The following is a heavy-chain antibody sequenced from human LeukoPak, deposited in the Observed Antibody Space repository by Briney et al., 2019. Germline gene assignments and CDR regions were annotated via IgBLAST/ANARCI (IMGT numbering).Heavy chain of an antibody. J-gene: IGHJ4*02. D-gene: IGHD3-22*01. CDR1: GGSFSGCY. Sequence: PSETLSLTCAVYGGSFSGCYWSWIRQPPAKGLEWIGYIYYSGSTHYNPSLKSRVTISVNTSKNQFFLKLSSVTAADTAVYYCAREREYFDSSGYLSYFDYWGQGTLVTVSS. V-gene: IGHV4-59*01. CDR2: IYYSGST. CDR3: AREREYFDSSGYLSYFDY.